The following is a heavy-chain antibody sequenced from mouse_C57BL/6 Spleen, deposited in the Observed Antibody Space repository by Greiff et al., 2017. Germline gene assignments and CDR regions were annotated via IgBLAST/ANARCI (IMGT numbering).Heavy chain of an antibody. V-gene: IGHV1-61*01. Sequence: QVQLLQPGAELVRPGSSVKLSCKASGFTFTSYWMDWVKQRPGQGLEWIGNIYPSDSATYYNQKLKDKVTLTVDKSSSTAYMQLSSLTSEDSAVYYSARGGSSYFDYWGQGTTLTVSS. J-gene: IGHJ2*01. CDR1: GFTFTSYW. D-gene: IGHD1-1*01. CDR3: ARGGSSYFDY. CDR2: IYPSDSAT.